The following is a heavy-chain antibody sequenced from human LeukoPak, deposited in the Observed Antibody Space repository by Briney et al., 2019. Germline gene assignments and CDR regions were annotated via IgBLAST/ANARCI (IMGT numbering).Heavy chain of an antibody. CDR1: GGFISSSSYY. CDR3: ARLAYCSTASCYVPFDY. CDR2: IYYSGST. J-gene: IGHJ4*02. D-gene: IGHD2-2*01. Sequence: PSETLSLTCTVSGGFISSSSYYWGWIRQPPGKGLEWIGNIYYSGSTYFNPSLKSRVTISVDTSKNQFSLKLSSVTAADTAVYYCARLAYCSTASCYVPFDYWGQGTLVTVSS. V-gene: IGHV4-39*01.